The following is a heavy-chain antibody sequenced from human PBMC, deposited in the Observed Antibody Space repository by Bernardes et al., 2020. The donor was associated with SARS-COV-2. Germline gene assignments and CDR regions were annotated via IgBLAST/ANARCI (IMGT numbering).Heavy chain of an antibody. CDR2: INPDSGGT. Sequence: ASVKVSCKASGYTFTGYYIHWVRQAPGLGLEWMGWINPDSGGTNYAQKFQGWVTMTRDTSISTAYMELRRLRSDDTAVYYCARGGRAHTTSELATITGGYWGQGTLVTVSS. D-gene: IGHD5-12*01. J-gene: IGHJ4*02. V-gene: IGHV1-2*04. CDR3: ARGGRAHTTSELATITGGY. CDR1: GYTFTGYY.